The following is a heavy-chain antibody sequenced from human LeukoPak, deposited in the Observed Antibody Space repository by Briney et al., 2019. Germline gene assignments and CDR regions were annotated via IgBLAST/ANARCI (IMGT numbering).Heavy chain of an antibody. D-gene: IGHD2-2*01. CDR3: ARGKYASFDN. V-gene: IGHV6-1*01. Sequence: SQTLSLTCAISGDSIFTNNVAWNWIRQSPSRGLEWLGRTYYRSKWSFDYAVSVKSRITINADTSKNQFSLQLSSVTPEDTAVYYCARGKYASFDNWGQGTLVTVSS. CDR1: GDSIFTNNVA. J-gene: IGHJ4*02. CDR2: TYYRSKWSF.